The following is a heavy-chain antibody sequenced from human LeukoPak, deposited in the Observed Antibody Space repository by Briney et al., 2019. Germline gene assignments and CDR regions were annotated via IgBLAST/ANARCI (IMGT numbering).Heavy chain of an antibody. J-gene: IGHJ1*01. V-gene: IGHV3-30-3*01. Sequence: GGSLRLSCAASGFTFSSYAMHWVRQAPGKGLEWVAVISYDGSNKYYADSVKGRFTISRDNSKNTLYLQMNSLRAEDTAVYYCARGVSKVVVAARPSAEYFQHWGQGTLVTVSS. D-gene: IGHD2-15*01. CDR3: ARGVSKVVVAARPSAEYFQH. CDR2: ISYDGSNK. CDR1: GFTFSSYA.